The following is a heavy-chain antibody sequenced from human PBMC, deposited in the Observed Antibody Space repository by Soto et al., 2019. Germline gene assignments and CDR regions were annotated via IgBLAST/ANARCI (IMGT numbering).Heavy chain of an antibody. V-gene: IGHV1-18*01. J-gene: IGHJ4*02. CDR1: GYTFTNYG. CDR2: INVYNGNI. CDR3: ARECEKVATNIDY. D-gene: IGHD5-12*01. Sequence: QVQLVQSGVEVKKPGASVKVSCKASGYTFTNYGISWVRQAPGQGLEWLGWINVYNGNIKYAQKLQGRLTVTTDTSTPTAYMELRNLRSDDTAVYYCARECEKVATNIDYWGQGTLVTVSS.